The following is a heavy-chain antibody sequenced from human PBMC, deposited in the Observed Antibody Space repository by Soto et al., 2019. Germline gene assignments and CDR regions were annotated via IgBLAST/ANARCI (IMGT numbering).Heavy chain of an antibody. V-gene: IGHV4-34*01. CDR2: INHSGST. Sequence: SETLSLTCAVYGGSFSGYYWSWIRQPPGKGLEWIGEINHSGSTNYNPSLKSRVTISVDTSKNQFSLKLSSVTAADTAVYYCARGRDYYGSGSSGLYWGQGTLVTVSS. D-gene: IGHD3-10*01. CDR3: ARGRDYYGSGSSGLY. J-gene: IGHJ4*02. CDR1: GGSFSGYY.